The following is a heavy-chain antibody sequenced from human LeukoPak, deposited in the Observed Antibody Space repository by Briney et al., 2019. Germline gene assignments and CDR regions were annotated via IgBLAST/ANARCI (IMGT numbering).Heavy chain of an antibody. D-gene: IGHD5-24*01. Sequence: SVKVSCKASGGTFSSYAISWVRQAPGQGLEWMGGIIPILGIANYAQKFQGRVTITADKSTSTAYMELSSLRSEDTAVYYCATMATPIDYWGQGTLVTVSS. J-gene: IGHJ4*02. V-gene: IGHV1-69*10. CDR2: IIPILGIA. CDR3: ATMATPIDY. CDR1: GGTFSSYA.